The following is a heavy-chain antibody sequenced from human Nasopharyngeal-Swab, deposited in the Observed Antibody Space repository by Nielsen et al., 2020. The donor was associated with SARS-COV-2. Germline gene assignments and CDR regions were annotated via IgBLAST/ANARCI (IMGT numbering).Heavy chain of an antibody. CDR2: ISSSGSTL. CDR3: TRDGGYYYMDV. CDR1: GFTFSDYY. D-gene: IGHD2-15*01. Sequence: GSLKISCAASGFTFSDYYMSWIRQAPGKGLEWVSYISSSGSTLNNVDSVKGRFTISRDNAKKALYLQMNSLGAEDTAVYYCTRDGGYYYMDVWGKGTTVTVSS. J-gene: IGHJ6*03. V-gene: IGHV3-11*01.